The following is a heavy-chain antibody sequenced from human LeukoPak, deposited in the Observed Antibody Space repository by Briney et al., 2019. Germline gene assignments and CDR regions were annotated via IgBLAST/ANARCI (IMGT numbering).Heavy chain of an antibody. CDR2: IYDSGST. V-gene: IGHV4-59*01. D-gene: IGHD3-22*01. J-gene: IGHJ3*02. Sequence: SETLSLTCTVSGGSISIYYWSWLRQPPGKGLEWIGYIYDSGSTNYNPSLKSRVTISVDTSKNRFSLKLSSVTAADTAVYYCASLTTAEAFDIWGQGTMVTVSS. CDR1: GGSISIYY. CDR3: ASLTTAEAFDI.